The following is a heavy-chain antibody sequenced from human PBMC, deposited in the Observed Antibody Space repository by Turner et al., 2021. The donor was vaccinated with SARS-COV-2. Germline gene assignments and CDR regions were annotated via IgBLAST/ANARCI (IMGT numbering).Heavy chain of an antibody. CDR3: ARREWGGSLGHIDY. V-gene: IGHV5-51*01. CDR2: IYPWDSDP. CDR1: GYSFTNYW. J-gene: IGHJ4*02. D-gene: IGHD3-3*01. Sequence: EVQLVQSGAEVKKSGESLKSSCKGSGYSFTNYWIAWVRQMPGKGRVWMGIIYPWDSDPRYSPSFQVQVTISADKSISTAYLQWSSLKASDTAMYYCARREWGGSLGHIDYWGQGTLVTVSS.